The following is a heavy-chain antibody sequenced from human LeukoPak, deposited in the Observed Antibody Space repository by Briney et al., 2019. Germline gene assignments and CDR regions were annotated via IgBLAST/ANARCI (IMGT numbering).Heavy chain of an antibody. V-gene: IGHV3-23*01. Sequence: GGSLRLSCAASGFTFSSYAVSWVRQAPGKGLEWVSAISGSGGSTYYADSVKGRFTISRDNSKNTLYLQMNSLRAEDTAVYYCAKHPLTTVTTGSFYYWGQGTLVTVSS. CDR1: GFTFSSYA. CDR3: AKHPLTTVTTGSFYY. J-gene: IGHJ4*02. D-gene: IGHD4-17*01. CDR2: ISGSGGST.